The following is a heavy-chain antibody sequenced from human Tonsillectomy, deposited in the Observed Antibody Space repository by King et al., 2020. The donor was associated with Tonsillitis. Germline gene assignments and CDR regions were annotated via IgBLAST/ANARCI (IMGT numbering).Heavy chain of an antibody. J-gene: IGHJ3*02. Sequence: VQLVEXXGGVVQPGGSLXLSCAASGLTFSSYGMXWVRQTPGKGLEWVAFIRYDGSNDCYVDSVKGRFTISRDNSKNTLYLQMSSLRAEDTSVYYCAXXXEXXXXXXXXTSXXDGAXXIWXXGTMVTVXX. CDR1: GLTFSSYG. CDR3: AXXXEXXXXXXXXTSXXDGAXXI. V-gene: IGHV3-30*02. D-gene: IGHD2-2*01. CDR2: IRYDGSND.